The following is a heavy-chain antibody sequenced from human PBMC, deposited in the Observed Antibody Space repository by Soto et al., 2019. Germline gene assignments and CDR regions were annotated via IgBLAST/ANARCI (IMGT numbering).Heavy chain of an antibody. CDR1: GGSISSGGYY. V-gene: IGHV4-31*03. CDR3: ARSILTGYSPYYYYYGMDV. CDR2: IYYSGST. Sequence: QVQLQESGPGLVKTSQTLSLTCTVSGGSISSGGYYWSWIRQHPGKGLEWIGYIYYSGSTYYNPSLKSRVTISVDTSKNQFSLKLSSVTAADTAVYYCARSILTGYSPYYYYYGMDVWGQGTTVTVSS. J-gene: IGHJ6*02. D-gene: IGHD3-9*01.